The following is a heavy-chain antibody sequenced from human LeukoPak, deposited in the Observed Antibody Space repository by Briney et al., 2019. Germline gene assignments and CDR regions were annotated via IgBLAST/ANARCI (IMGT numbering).Heavy chain of an antibody. J-gene: IGHJ4*02. Sequence: PSETLSLTCTVSGGSISTYYWSWLRKPPGKGLEWIGYIYYGGNTNYNPSLKSRVTMSVDTSKNQFSLKLSSVTAADTAVYYCARANYDSGGYYGGDFDTWGQGTLVTVSS. CDR2: IYYGGNT. CDR3: ARANYDSGGYYGGDFDT. D-gene: IGHD3-22*01. V-gene: IGHV4-59*01. CDR1: GGSISTYY.